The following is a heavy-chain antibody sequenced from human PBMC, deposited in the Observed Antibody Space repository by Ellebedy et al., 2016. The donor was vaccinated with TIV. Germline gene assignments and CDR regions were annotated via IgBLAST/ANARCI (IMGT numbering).Heavy chain of an antibody. CDR1: GGTFSSYA. J-gene: IGHJ3*02. V-gene: IGHV1-46*01. Sequence: AASVKVSCKASGGTFSSYAISWVRQAPGQGLEWMGIINPSGGSTSYAQKFQGRVTMTRDTSTSTVYMELSSLRSEDTAVYYCARVPGYCSGGSCPAYGDDAFDIWGQGTMVTVSS. CDR3: ARVPGYCSGGSCPAYGDDAFDI. D-gene: IGHD2-15*01. CDR2: INPSGGST.